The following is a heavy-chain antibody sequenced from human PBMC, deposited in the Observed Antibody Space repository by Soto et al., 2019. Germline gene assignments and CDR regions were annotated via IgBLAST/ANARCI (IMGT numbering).Heavy chain of an antibody. CDR3: AREGGPVAGTWYFDN. Sequence: VQLVESGGGVVQPGRSLRLSCAASGFTFGSYGIHWLRQAPGKGLEWVAVTRYDGTNTYYGDSVKGRFTISRDNSRNTLYLQMTSLRPEDTAVYYCAREGGPVAGTWYFDNWGQGTLVTVSS. D-gene: IGHD6-19*01. CDR2: TRYDGTNT. J-gene: IGHJ4*02. V-gene: IGHV3-33*01. CDR1: GFTFGSYG.